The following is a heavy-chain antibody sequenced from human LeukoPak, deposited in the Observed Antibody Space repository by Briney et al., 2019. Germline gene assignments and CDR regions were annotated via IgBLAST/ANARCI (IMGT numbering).Heavy chain of an antibody. CDR2: IYASGST. CDR1: GVSISSGKEY. V-gene: IGHV4-61*02. D-gene: IGHD1/OR15-1a*01. Sequence: SQTLSLTCTVSGVSISSGKEYWSWIRQPAGKGLEWIGRIYASGSTNYSPSLKSRLTISVDTSKNQFSLKLTSVTAADTAVYYCARDLDNNSRPGWFDPWGQGTLVTVSS. CDR3: ARDLDNNSRPGWFDP. J-gene: IGHJ5*02.